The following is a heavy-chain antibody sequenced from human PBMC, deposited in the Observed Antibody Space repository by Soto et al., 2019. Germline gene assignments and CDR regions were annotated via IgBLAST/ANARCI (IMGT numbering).Heavy chain of an antibody. CDR1: GGSFSGYY. CDR3: ARGQGGTVLDY. CDR2: INHSGST. D-gene: IGHD3-16*01. V-gene: IGHV4-34*01. J-gene: IGHJ4*02. Sequence: PSETLSLTCAVYGGSFSGYYWSWIRQPPGKGLEWIGEINHSGSTNYNPSLKSRVTISVDTSKNQFSLKLSSVTAADTAVYYCARGQGGTVLDYWGQGTLVTVS.